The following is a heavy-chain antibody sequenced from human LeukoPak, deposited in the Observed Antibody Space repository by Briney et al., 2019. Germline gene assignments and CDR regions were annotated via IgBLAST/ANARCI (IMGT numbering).Heavy chain of an antibody. CDR1: GFTFSSYA. J-gene: IGHJ4*02. Sequence: PGGSLRLSCAASGFTFSSYAMSWVRQAPGKGLEWVSAISGSGSSTYYADSVKGRFTISRDNSKNTLYLQMNSLRAEDTAVYYCAKGTIAAAGTTGYFDYWGQGTLVTVSS. CDR2: ISGSGSST. CDR3: AKGTIAAAGTTGYFDY. V-gene: IGHV3-23*01. D-gene: IGHD6-13*01.